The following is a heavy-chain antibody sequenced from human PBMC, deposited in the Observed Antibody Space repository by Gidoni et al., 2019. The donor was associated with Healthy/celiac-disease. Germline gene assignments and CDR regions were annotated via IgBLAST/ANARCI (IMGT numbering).Heavy chain of an antibody. CDR3: ARICAPYYYYGMDV. Sequence: GFSLSNARMGVSWIRQPPGKALEWIAHIFSNDEKSYSTSLKSRLTISKDTSKSQVVLTMTNMNPVDTATYYCARICAPYYYYGMDVWGQGTTVTVSS. CDR2: IFSNDEK. V-gene: IGHV2-26*01. CDR1: GFSLSNARMG. J-gene: IGHJ6*02.